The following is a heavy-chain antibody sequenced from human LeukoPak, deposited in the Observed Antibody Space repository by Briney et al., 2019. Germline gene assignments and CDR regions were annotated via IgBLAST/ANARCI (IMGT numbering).Heavy chain of an antibody. J-gene: IGHJ4*02. D-gene: IGHD3-22*01. Sequence: GGSLRLSCAASGFTFSSYSMNWVRQAPGKGLEWVSSISSSSSYIYYADSVKGRFTISRDNAKNSLYLQMNSLRAEDTAVYYCASLALYDSSGYYPYPAPLNYWGQGTLVTVSS. CDR1: GFTFSSYS. CDR2: ISSSSSYI. V-gene: IGHV3-21*01. CDR3: ASLALYDSSGYYPYPAPLNY.